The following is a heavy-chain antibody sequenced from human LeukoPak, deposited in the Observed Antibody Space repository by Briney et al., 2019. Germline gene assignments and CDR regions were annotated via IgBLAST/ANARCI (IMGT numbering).Heavy chain of an antibody. CDR1: GFTFDDYA. J-gene: IGHJ4*02. D-gene: IGHD2-2*01. CDR3: AKAPRSSTSYQDY. Sequence: GGSLRLSCAASGFTFDDYAMHWVRQAPGKGLEWVSGISWNSGSIGYADSVKGRFTISRDNAKNSLYLQMNSLRAEDTALYYCAKAPRSSTSYQDYWGQGTLVTVSS. CDR2: ISWNSGSI. V-gene: IGHV3-9*01.